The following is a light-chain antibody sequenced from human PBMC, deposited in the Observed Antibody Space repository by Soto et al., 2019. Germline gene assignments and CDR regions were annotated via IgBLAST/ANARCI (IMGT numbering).Light chain of an antibody. CDR1: QSVSSY. V-gene: IGKV3-11*01. CDR3: QQRSDWPLT. J-gene: IGKJ1*01. Sequence: EIVLTQSPATLSLSPGERATLSCRASQSVSSYFAWYQQRPGQAPRLLIYDASNRATGIPARFSGSGSVTAFTLTISSLETEDFAFYYCQQRSDWPLTFGQVTKVEIQ. CDR2: DAS.